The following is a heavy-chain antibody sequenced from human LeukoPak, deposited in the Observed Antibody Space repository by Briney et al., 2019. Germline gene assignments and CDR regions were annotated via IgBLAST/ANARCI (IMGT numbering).Heavy chain of an antibody. V-gene: IGHV3-74*01. CDR2: INNDGKLV. J-gene: IGHJ6*04. CDR3: VRGLGDV. D-gene: IGHD4-11*01. CDR1: GFIFRNFW. Sequence: PGGSLRLSCSASGFIFRNFWMHWVRQAPGKGPVWVSRINNDGKLVTYADPVKGRFTISRDSAKDTVFLQMNSLRVEDTALYYCVRGLGDVWGKGTLVTVSS.